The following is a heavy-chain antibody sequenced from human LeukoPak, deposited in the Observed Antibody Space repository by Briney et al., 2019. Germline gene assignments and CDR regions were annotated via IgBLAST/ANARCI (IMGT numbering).Heavy chain of an antibody. D-gene: IGHD3-9*01. CDR3: ARSPDILTGENFDY. V-gene: IGHV1-69*13. CDR1: GGTFSSYT. Sequence: SVKVSCKTSGGTFSSYTISWVRQAPGQGLEWMGGIIPIFGTANYAQKFQGRVTITADESTSTVYMELSSLRSEDTAVYYCARSPDILTGENFDYWGQGTLVTVSS. J-gene: IGHJ4*02. CDR2: IIPIFGTA.